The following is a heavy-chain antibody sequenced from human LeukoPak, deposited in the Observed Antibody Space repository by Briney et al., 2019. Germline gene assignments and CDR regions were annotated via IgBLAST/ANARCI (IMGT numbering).Heavy chain of an antibody. CDR2: IYYSGST. J-gene: IGHJ3*02. CDR1: GGSISSSSYY. Sequence: SETLSLTCTVSGGSISSSSYYWGWIRQPPGKGLEWVGSIYYSGSTYYNPSLKSRVTISVDTSKNQFSLKLSSVTAADTAVYYCARVGPSYYYDDAFDIWGQGTMVTVSS. D-gene: IGHD3-22*01. V-gene: IGHV4-39*07. CDR3: ARVGPSYYYDDAFDI.